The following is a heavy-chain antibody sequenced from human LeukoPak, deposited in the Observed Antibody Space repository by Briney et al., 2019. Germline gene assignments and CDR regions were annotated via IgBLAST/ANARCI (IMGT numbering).Heavy chain of an antibody. CDR2: ISYDGSNK. D-gene: IGHD6-13*01. V-gene: IGHV3-30*03. Sequence: GGSLRLSCAASGFTFSSYGMHWVRQAPGKGLEWVAVISYDGSNKYYADSVKGRFTISRDNSKNTLYLQMNSLRAEDTAVYYCARDPGIAASEEDYYYYMDVWGKGTTVTVSS. CDR3: ARDPGIAASEEDYYYYMDV. CDR1: GFTFSSYG. J-gene: IGHJ6*03.